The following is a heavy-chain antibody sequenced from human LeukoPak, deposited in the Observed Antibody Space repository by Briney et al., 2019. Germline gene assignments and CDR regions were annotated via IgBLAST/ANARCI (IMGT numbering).Heavy chain of an antibody. V-gene: IGHV4-59*01. J-gene: IGHJ4*02. D-gene: IGHD6-19*01. CDR1: GGSISSYY. CDR3: ARLRRAGWLEYYFDY. CDR2: MYYSGST. Sequence: PSETLSLTCTVSGGSISSYYWSRIRQPPGKGLEWIGYMYYSGSTNYNPSLKSRVTISVDTSKNQFSLKLSSVTAADTAVYYCARLRRAGWLEYYFDYWGQGTLVTVSS.